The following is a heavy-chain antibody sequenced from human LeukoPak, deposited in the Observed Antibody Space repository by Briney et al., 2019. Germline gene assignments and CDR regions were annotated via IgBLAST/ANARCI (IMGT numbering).Heavy chain of an antibody. CDR3: ARAGGYCSSSTCYLAYYFDY. V-gene: IGHV1-46*01. CDR1: GYPVTNSY. CDR2: INPDSGST. J-gene: IGHJ4*02. Sequence: EASVKVPCKTSGYPVTNSYMHWVRQAPGQGLEWMGIINPDSGSTNYAQKFQGRVTMTRDMSTSTIYTELSSLRSEDTAVYYCARAGGYCSSSTCYLAYYFDYWGQGTLVTVSS. D-gene: IGHD2-2*01.